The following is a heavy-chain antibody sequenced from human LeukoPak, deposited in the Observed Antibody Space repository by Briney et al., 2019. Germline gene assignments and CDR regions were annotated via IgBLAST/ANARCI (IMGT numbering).Heavy chain of an antibody. CDR1: GYTFSNYY. J-gene: IGHJ4*02. Sequence: GASVKVSCKASGYTFSNYYPHRVRQAPGQGLEWMGWINPNSGGTNYEQKFEGRVTMTRDTSISTAYMELSRLGSDDTAVYYCTRQDRGSYFDSWGQGTLVTVSS. D-gene: IGHD1-26*01. CDR2: INPNSGGT. V-gene: IGHV1-2*02. CDR3: TRQDRGSYFDS.